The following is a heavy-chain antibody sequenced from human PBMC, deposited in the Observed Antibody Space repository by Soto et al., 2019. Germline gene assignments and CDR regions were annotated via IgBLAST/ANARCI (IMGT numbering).Heavy chain of an antibody. D-gene: IGHD2-2*01. CDR3: ARHLYQVSAFDC. V-gene: IGHV2-5*02. CDR1: GFSLSTSGVG. Sequence: QITLKESGPTLVKPTQTLTLTCTFSGFSLSTSGVGVGWIRQPPGKALEWLALIYWDDDKRYSPSLKSRLTITKDTSKNQVVLTMTNMDPVDTATYYCARHLYQVSAFDCWGQGTLVTVSS. J-gene: IGHJ4*02. CDR2: IYWDDDK.